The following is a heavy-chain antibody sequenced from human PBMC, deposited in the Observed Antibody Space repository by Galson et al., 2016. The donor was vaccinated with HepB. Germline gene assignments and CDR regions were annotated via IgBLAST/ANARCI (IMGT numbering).Heavy chain of an antibody. CDR1: GFTFSSYG. J-gene: IGHJ4*02. V-gene: IGHV3-33*07. Sequence: SLRLSCAVSGFTFSSYGMYWVRQAPGKGLEWVAGIWSDGSNKFHADSVKGRFTISRDNSKNTLWLQLNSLRAEDTALYYCAREGIFGSGWFYLDSWGQGTLVTVPS. CDR3: AREGIFGSGWFYLDS. CDR2: IWSDGSNK. D-gene: IGHD6-19*01.